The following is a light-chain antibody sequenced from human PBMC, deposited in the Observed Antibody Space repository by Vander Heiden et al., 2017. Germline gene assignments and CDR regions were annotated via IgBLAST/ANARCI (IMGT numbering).Light chain of an antibody. CDR3: QQSSNWPPRT. CDR2: DAS. V-gene: IGKV3-11*01. CDR1: QSVSSY. Sequence: EIVLTQSPATLSLSPGERATLSCRASQSVSSYLVGYQQKPRQPPPLLIYDASNRATGSPARCSGSGAGTDFTLTISSLQAEDFAVYYCQQSSNWPPRTFGGGTKVEIK. J-gene: IGKJ4*01.